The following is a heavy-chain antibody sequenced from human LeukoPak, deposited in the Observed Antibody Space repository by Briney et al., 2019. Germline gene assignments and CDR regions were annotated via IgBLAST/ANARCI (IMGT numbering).Heavy chain of an antibody. D-gene: IGHD2-15*01. J-gene: IGHJ4*02. CDR3: AQNGGLGYCSAGSCYPGE. V-gene: IGHV3-23*01. CDR1: GFTFSSYE. Sequence: SGGSLRLSCAASGFTFSSYEMNWVRQAPGKGLEWVSAISGSGGSTYYADSVKGRFTISRDNSKNTLYLQMNSLRAEDTAVYYCAQNGGLGYCSAGSCYPGEWGQGTLVTVSS. CDR2: ISGSGGST.